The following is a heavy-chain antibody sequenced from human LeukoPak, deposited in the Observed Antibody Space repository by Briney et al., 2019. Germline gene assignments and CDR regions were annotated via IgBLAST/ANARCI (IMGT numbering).Heavy chain of an antibody. D-gene: IGHD3-10*01. Sequence: SGGSLRLSCAASGFTFSSYGMHWVRQAPGKGLEWVAFIRYDGRNKYYADSVKGRFTISRDNSKNTLYVQMNSLRAGDTAVYYCAKGRGAYYYYYMDVWGKGTTVTVSS. J-gene: IGHJ6*03. CDR2: IRYDGRNK. CDR3: AKGRGAYYYYYMDV. V-gene: IGHV3-30*02. CDR1: GFTFSSYG.